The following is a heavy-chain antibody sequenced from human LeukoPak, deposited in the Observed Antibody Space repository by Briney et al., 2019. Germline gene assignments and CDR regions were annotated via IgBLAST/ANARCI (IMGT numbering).Heavy chain of an antibody. CDR1: GGSISSYY. D-gene: IGHD6-19*01. Sequence: SETLSLTCTVSGGSISSYYWSWIRQPPGKGLEWIGYIYYSGSTNYNPSLKSRVTISVDTSKNQFSLKLSSVTAADTAVYYCARVVAGIPSVFDYWGQGTLVTVSS. V-gene: IGHV4-59*01. J-gene: IGHJ4*02. CDR2: IYYSGST. CDR3: ARVVAGIPSVFDY.